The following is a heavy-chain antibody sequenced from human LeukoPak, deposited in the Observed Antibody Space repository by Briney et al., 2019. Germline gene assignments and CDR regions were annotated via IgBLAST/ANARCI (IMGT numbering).Heavy chain of an antibody. Sequence: GGSLRLSCAASGFTFSSYWMTWVRQAPGKGLEWVANIKQDGSAKYYVDSVKGRFTISRGNAKNSLFLQMNSLRAEDSAVYYCARDEGGSYSFDYWGQGTLVTVSS. V-gene: IGHV3-7*01. J-gene: IGHJ4*02. CDR1: GFTFSSYW. CDR2: IKQDGSAK. CDR3: ARDEGGSYSFDY. D-gene: IGHD1-26*01.